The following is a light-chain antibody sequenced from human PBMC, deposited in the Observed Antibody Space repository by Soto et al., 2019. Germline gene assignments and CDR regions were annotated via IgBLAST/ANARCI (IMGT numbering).Light chain of an antibody. CDR3: SSYTTSNTRQIV. Sequence: QSVLTQPASVSGSPRQSITISCTGNSSDVGGYNYVSWYQQHPGKAPKFMIYDVSNRPSGVSNRFSGSKSGNTASLTISGLQAEDEADYYCSSYTTSNTRQIVFGTGTKVTVL. J-gene: IGLJ1*01. V-gene: IGLV2-14*01. CDR1: SSDVGGYNY. CDR2: DVS.